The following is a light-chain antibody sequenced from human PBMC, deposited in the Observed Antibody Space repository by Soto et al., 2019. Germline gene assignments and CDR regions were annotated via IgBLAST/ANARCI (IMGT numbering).Light chain of an antibody. CDR3: LHLNDYSGT. CDR1: QGIGNS. Sequence: QLTQSPSSLSASVGDRVTITCRASQGIGNSLAWYQLEPGKAPKLLISAASTLQSGVPSRFSGSRSGTDFTLTISSLQPEDFATYYCLHLNDYSGTFGPGTKVDIK. V-gene: IGKV1-9*01. CDR2: AAS. J-gene: IGKJ3*01.